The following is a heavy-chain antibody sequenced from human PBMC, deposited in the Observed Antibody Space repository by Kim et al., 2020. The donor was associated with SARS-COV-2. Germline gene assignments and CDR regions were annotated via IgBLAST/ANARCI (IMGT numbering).Heavy chain of an antibody. V-gene: IGHV4-39*01. D-gene: IGHD3-22*01. Sequence: SETLSLTCSVSGDSITKSSSYWGWIRQPPGKGLEWVTSVYYTGATYYNPSLRSRLTMSLDTSKNQFSLNLISLTAADTAVYYCVRRANSDSGASYSSLVDFDYWGQGTLVTVSA. CDR2: VYYTGAT. CDR3: VRRANSDSGASYSSLVDFDY. J-gene: IGHJ4*02. CDR1: GDSITKSSSY.